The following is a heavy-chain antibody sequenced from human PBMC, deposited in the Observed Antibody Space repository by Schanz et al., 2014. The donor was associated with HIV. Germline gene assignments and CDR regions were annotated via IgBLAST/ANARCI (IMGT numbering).Heavy chain of an antibody. Sequence: QVQVVESGGGVVQPGRKRRGRREASGGTERSTVLPRVRQAPGKGLEWVAVISYDGSDKYHADSVKGRFTISRDNSKNTLYLQMNSLRAEDTAVYYCAKDQGYDFWSGYYTSYGLEVWGKGTTVTVSS. CDR3: AKDQGYDFWSGYYTSYGLEV. CDR2: ISYDGSDK. D-gene: IGHD3-3*01. J-gene: IGHJ6*04. CDR1: GGTERSTV. V-gene: IGHV3-30*18.